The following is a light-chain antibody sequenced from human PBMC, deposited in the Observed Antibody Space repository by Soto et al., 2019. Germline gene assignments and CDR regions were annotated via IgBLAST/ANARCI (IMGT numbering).Light chain of an antibody. CDR3: SSYAGSSNV. CDR2: EVN. V-gene: IGLV2-8*01. Sequence: QSVLTQPPSASGSPGQSVAISCTGTSSDVGGYNYVSWYQQHPDKAPKLMIYEVNKRPSGVPDRFSGSKTGTTASLTVSGLQAEDEADYYCSSYAGSSNVFATGTKVTVL. J-gene: IGLJ1*01. CDR1: SSDVGGYNY.